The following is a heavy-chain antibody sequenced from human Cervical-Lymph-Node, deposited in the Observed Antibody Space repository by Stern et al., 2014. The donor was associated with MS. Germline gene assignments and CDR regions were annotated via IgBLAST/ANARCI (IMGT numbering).Heavy chain of an antibody. J-gene: IGHJ3*02. CDR1: GFTFTSSA. CDR3: AAEPMYYSDSVGAFDI. V-gene: IGHV1-58*01. D-gene: IGHD3-22*01. CDR2: IVVGSGNT. Sequence: QMQLVQSGPEVKKPGTSVKVSCKASGFTFTSSAVQWVRQARGQRLEWIGWIVVGSGNTTYAQKFQERGTITRDMSTSTAYMELSSLRSEDTAVYYCAAEPMYYSDSVGAFDIWGQGTMVTVSS.